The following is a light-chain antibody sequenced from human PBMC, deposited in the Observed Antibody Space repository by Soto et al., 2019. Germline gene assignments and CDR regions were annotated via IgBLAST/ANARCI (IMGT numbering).Light chain of an antibody. CDR3: QQFNNYPT. Sequence: AIQLTQSPSSLSASVGDRVTITCRASQGISSALAWYQQKPGKAPKLLIYDASRLESGGPSRFSGSGSGTDFTLTISSLQPEDFATYYCQQFNNYPTFGGGTKVEIK. CDR2: DAS. V-gene: IGKV1D-13*01. CDR1: QGISSA. J-gene: IGKJ4*01.